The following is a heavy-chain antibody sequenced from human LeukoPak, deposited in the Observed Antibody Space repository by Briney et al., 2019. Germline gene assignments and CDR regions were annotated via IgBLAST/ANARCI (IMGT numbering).Heavy chain of an antibody. CDR3: ARGRDDDVWGSYPTCFDF. CDR2: IYNSGST. CDR1: GGSISSGTYY. D-gene: IGHD3-16*01. V-gene: IGHV4-61*02. Sequence: PSETLSLTCTVSGGSISSGTYYWTWIRQPAWKGLEWIGRIYNSGSTSYNPSLKRRVTLSMDTSRNQFSLKLSSVTAADTAVYYCARGRDDDVWGSYPTCFDFWGQGTLVTVSS. J-gene: IGHJ4*02.